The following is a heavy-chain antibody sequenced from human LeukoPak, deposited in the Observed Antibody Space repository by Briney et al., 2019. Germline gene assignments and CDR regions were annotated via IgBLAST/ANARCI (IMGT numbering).Heavy chain of an antibody. Sequence: SETLSLTCTVSGGSISSSSYYWGWIRQPPGKGLEWIGSIYYSGSTYYNPSLKSRVTISVDTSKNQFSLKLSSVTAADTAVYYCARDIVVVPAAIYYYYGTDVWGQGTTVTVSS. CDR1: GGSISSSSYY. CDR3: ARDIVVVPAAIYYYYGTDV. D-gene: IGHD2-2*01. J-gene: IGHJ6*02. CDR2: IYYSGST. V-gene: IGHV4-39*07.